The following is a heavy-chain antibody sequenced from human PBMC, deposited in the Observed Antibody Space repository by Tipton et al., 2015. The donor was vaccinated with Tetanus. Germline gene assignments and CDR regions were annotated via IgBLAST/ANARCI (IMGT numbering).Heavy chain of an antibody. Sequence: QLVQSGADVKKPGESLKISCKASGYSFTSHWIGWVRQMPGKGLEWMGMIFPDDSDTRYSPSFQGHVTFSVDKSTSTVYLQWSSLKASDTAMYFCARMYSTSSPFDHWDQGTLVAVSS. J-gene: IGHJ4*02. CDR3: ARMYSTSSPFDH. CDR2: IFPDDSDT. CDR1: GYSFTSHW. V-gene: IGHV5-51*01. D-gene: IGHD6-6*01.